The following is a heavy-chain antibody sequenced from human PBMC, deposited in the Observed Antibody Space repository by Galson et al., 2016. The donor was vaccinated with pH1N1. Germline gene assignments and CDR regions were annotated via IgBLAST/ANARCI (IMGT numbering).Heavy chain of an antibody. CDR1: GYTFTSYA. J-gene: IGHJ6*02. V-gene: IGHV1-3*01. CDR3: ARGGTLSDFWSNYYPYGMDV. Sequence: SVKVSCKASGYTFTSYAMHWVRQAPGQRLEWMGWINAGNGNTKYSQKFQVRVPITRDTSASTAYTELNSLRSEDTAVYYCARGGTLSDFWSNYYPYGMDVWGQGTTVTVSS. D-gene: IGHD3-3*01. CDR2: INAGNGNT.